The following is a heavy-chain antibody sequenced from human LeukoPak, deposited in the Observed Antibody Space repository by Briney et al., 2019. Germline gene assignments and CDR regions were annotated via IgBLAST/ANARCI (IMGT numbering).Heavy chain of an antibody. CDR1: GFTFSDYY. CDR3: ARDPAPGSPRYFDY. CDR2: ISSSGSTI. D-gene: IGHD6-13*01. Sequence: GGSLRLSCAASGFTFSDYYMSWIRQAPGKGLEWVSYISSSGSTIYYADSVKGRFTISRDNAKNSLYLQMNSLRAEDTAVYYRARDPAPGSPRYFDYWGQGTLVTVSS. J-gene: IGHJ4*02. V-gene: IGHV3-11*04.